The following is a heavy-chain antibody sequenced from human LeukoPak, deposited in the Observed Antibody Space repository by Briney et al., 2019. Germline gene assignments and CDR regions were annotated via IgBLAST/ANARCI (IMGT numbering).Heavy chain of an antibody. CDR1: GFTFSSYA. Sequence: PGGSLRLSCAASGFTFSSYAMSWVRQAPGKGLEWVSAISGSGSSTYYADSVKGRFTISRDIFENTLFLQMNTLRADDTAVYYCAKGPPTTVTSDYYYYYGLDVWGQGTTVTVSS. CDR3: AKGPPTTVTSDYYYYYGLDV. D-gene: IGHD4-17*01. J-gene: IGHJ6*02. V-gene: IGHV3-23*01. CDR2: ISGSGSST.